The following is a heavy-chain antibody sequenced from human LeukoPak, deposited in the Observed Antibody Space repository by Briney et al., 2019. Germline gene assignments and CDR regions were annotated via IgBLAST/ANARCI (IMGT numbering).Heavy chain of an antibody. D-gene: IGHD3-3*01. V-gene: IGHV4-61*02. Sequence: SQTLSLTCTVSGGSISSGSYYWSWIRQPAGKGLEWIGRIYTSGSTNYNPSLKSRVIISVDTSKNQFSLKLSSVTAADTAVYYCARGITIFGVVLDYWGQGTLVTVSS. CDR3: ARGITIFGVVLDY. CDR2: IYTSGST. J-gene: IGHJ4*02. CDR1: GGSISSGSYY.